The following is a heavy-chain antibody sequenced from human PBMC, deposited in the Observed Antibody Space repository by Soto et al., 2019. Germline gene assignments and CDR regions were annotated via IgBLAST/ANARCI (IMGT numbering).Heavy chain of an antibody. Sequence: LRLSCAASGFPLSTYGMTWVRQAPGKGLEWVSAITSTGGNTYYVDSVKGRFTSSRDNSKNMLYLQVNSLRVEDTAVYYCARIRGYWYGLDVWGQGTTVTVSS. CDR1: GFPLSTYG. CDR3: ARIRGYWYGLDV. V-gene: IGHV3-23*01. J-gene: IGHJ6*02. CDR2: ITSTGGNT.